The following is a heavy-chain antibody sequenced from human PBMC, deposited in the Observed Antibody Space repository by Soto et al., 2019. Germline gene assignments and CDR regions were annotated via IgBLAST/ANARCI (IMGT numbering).Heavy chain of an antibody. V-gene: IGHV5-10-1*01. Sequence: GESLKISCKGSGYSFTSYWISWVRQMPGKGLEWMGRIDPSDSYTNYSPSFQGHVTISADKSISTAYLQWSSLKASDTAMYYCASHFAPPAAMRYYYYGMDVWGQGTTVTVSS. CDR1: GYSFTSYW. CDR3: ASHFAPPAAMRYYYYGMDV. CDR2: IDPSDSYT. D-gene: IGHD2-2*01. J-gene: IGHJ6*02.